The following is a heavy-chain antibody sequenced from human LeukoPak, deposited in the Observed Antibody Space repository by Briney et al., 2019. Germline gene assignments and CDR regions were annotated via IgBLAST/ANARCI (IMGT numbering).Heavy chain of an antibody. D-gene: IGHD5-24*01. V-gene: IGHV4-59*11. CDR1: GDSIRSHY. J-gene: IGHJ3*01. CDR2: IYNSATT. CDR3: ARGGEGYNDDAFEV. Sequence: SETQSLTCTVSGDSIRSHYCAWIRQSPGKGLEWIGHIYNSATTDYNPSFKSRVTISLDTSKKKFSLKMTSVTALDSAVYYCARGGEGYNDDAFEVWPLQTAVTVSS.